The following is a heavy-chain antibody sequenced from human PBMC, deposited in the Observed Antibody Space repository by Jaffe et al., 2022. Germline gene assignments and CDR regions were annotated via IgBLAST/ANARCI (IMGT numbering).Heavy chain of an antibody. V-gene: IGHV3-23*01. CDR3: AKDLRFISGWRCGAY. CDR1: GFTFSSYA. Sequence: EVQLLESGGGLVQPGGSLRLSCAASGFTFSSYAMSWVRQAPGKGLEWVSAISGSSDRIYDADSVKGRFTISRDNSKDTLYLQMNSLRAEDTAIYYCAKDLRFISGWRCGAYWGQGTLVTVSS. J-gene: IGHJ4*02. D-gene: IGHD6-19*01. CDR2: ISGSSDRI.